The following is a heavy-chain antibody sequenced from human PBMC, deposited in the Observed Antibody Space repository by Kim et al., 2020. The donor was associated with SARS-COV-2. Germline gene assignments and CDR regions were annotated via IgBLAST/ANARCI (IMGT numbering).Heavy chain of an antibody. D-gene: IGHD6-19*01. CDR2: INYSGNT. CDR1: SDSMSSYY. J-gene: IGHJ4*02. CDR3: ARSEGRGSWRQFDH. V-gene: IGHV4-59*01. Sequence: SETLSLTCAISSDSMSSYYWSWIRHLPGRGLEWIGSINYSGNTDYNPSLKSRVSISWDTSKGHFSLVVTSLTAADTAVYYCARSEGRGSWRQFDHWGQGILVTVSS.